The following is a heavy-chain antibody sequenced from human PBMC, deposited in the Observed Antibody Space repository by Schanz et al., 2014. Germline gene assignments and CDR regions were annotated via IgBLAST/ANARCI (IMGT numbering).Heavy chain of an antibody. CDR3: ARDFDDRRGYGSGYCLGDCMDV. CDR1: GFSLNTYG. Sequence: QVQLMESGGGVVQPGTSLILSCSVSGFSLNTYGIHWFRQPAGKGLEWVSAISGSGGSTYYADSVKGRFTISRDNAKNSLYLQMNSLRAEDTAVYYCARDFDDRRGYGSGYCLGDCMDVWGQGTTVTVSS. J-gene: IGHJ6*02. D-gene: IGHD3-10*01. CDR2: ISGSGGST. V-gene: IGHV3-NL1*01.